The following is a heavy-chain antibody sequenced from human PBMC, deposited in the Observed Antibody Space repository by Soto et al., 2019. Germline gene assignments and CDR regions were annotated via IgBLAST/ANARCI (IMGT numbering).Heavy chain of an antibody. CDR3: ARDSRYYDSSGYRYYFDY. CDR1: GFTFSSYS. D-gene: IGHD3-22*01. Sequence: GGSLRLSCAASGFTFSSYSMNWVRQAPGKGLEWVSPISSSSSYIYYADSVKGRFTISRDNAKNSLYLQMNSLRAEDTAVYYCARDSRYYDSSGYRYYFDYWGQGTLVTVSS. CDR2: ISSSSSYI. J-gene: IGHJ4*02. V-gene: IGHV3-21*01.